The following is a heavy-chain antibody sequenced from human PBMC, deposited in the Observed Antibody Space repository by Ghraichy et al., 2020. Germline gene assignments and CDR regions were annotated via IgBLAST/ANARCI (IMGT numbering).Heavy chain of an antibody. D-gene: IGHD3-10*01. CDR1: GYTFTSYG. V-gene: IGHV1-18*01. CDR3: ARDFISMVRGVLDY. CDR2: ISAYNGNT. Sequence: ASVKVSCKASGYTFTSYGISWVRQAPGQGLEWMGWISAYNGNTNYAQKLQGRVTMTTDTSTSTAYMELRSLRSDDTAVYYCARDFISMVRGVLDYWGQGTLVTVSS. J-gene: IGHJ4*02.